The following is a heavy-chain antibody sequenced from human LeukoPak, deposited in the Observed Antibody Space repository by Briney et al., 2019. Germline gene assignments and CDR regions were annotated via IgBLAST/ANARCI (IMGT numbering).Heavy chain of an antibody. Sequence: EASVKVSCKASGYTFTSYYMHWVRQAPGQGLEWMGIINPSGGSTSYAQKFQGRVTMTRDMSTSTVYMELSSLRSEDTAVYYCAREQLKNYYDSSGHYYYYYMDVWGKGTTVTVSS. CDR3: AREQLKNYYDSSGHYYYYYMDV. CDR1: GYTFTSYY. CDR2: INPSGGST. D-gene: IGHD3-22*01. J-gene: IGHJ6*03. V-gene: IGHV1-46*01.